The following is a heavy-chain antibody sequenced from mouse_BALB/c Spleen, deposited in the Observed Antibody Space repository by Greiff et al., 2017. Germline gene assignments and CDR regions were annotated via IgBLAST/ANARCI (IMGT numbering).Heavy chain of an antibody. CDR3: ARNYDYDGGFDY. V-gene: IGHV14-3*02. D-gene: IGHD2-4*01. J-gene: IGHJ2*01. CDR1: GFNIKDTY. CDR2: IDPANGNT. Sequence: VQLQQSGAELVKPGASVKLSCTASGFNIKDTYMHWVKQRPEQGLEWIGRIDPANGNTKYDPKFQGKATITADTSSNTAYLQLSSLTSEDTAVYYCARNYDYDGGFDYWGQGTTLTVSS.